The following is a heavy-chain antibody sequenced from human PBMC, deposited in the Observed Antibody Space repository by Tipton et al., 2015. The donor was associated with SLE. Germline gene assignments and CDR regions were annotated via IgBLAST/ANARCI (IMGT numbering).Heavy chain of an antibody. J-gene: IGHJ4*02. Sequence: SLRLSCTASSFTFSSYWMHWVRQPPGKGLVWVSEIDPNGSPTNYADSVKDRFTISRDNAKNTLFLEMNSLRVDDTAVYYCASLSAPPDYWGQGTLVTVSS. CDR2: IDPNGSPT. CDR1: SFTFSSYW. V-gene: IGHV3-74*01. CDR3: ASLSAPPDY.